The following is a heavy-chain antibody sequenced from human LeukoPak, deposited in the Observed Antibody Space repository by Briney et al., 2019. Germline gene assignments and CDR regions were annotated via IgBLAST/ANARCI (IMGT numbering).Heavy chain of an antibody. Sequence: SQTLSLTCTVSGGSISSGGYYWSWIRQHPGKGLEWIGYIYYSGSTYYNPSLKSRVTISVDTSKNQFSLKLSSVTAADVGVYYCARAKVVAATFYYSHGMDVWGRGTTVTVSS. D-gene: IGHD2-15*01. CDR1: GGSISSGGYY. CDR2: IYYSGST. V-gene: IGHV4-31*03. CDR3: ARAKVVAATFYYSHGMDV. J-gene: IGHJ6*02.